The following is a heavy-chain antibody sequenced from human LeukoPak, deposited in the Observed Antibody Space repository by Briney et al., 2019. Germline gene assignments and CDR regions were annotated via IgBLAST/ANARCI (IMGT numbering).Heavy chain of an antibody. CDR1: GFTFSNYW. Sequence: GGSLRLSCAASGFTFSNYWMHWVRQAPGKGLMWVSRINGDGTSTNYADSVKGRFTISRDNSKNTLYLQMNSLRAEDTAVNYCAKSRGVVGATTSFDYWGQGSLVTVSS. D-gene: IGHD1-26*01. J-gene: IGHJ4*02. V-gene: IGHV3-74*01. CDR2: INGDGTST. CDR3: AKSRGVVGATTSFDY.